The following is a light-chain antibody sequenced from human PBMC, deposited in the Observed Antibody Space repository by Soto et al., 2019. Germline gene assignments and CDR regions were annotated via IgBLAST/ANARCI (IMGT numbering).Light chain of an antibody. CDR3: QQYRNYSWT. J-gene: IGKJ1*01. V-gene: IGKV1-5*03. Sequence: IQMTQSPSTVSASVGDRVAISCRASQSIGIWLAWYQQKPGKAPRFLIYTASTSLGGVPSRFSGSGSGTEFTLTISSLQPDDFATYYCQQYRNYSWTFGQGTKVEI. CDR2: TAS. CDR1: QSIGIW.